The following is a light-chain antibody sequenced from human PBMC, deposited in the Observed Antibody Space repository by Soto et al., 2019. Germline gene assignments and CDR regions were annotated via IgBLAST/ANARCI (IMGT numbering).Light chain of an antibody. J-gene: IGLJ3*02. CDR1: SSDVGSYNL. V-gene: IGLV2-23*02. Sequence: QSVLTQPASVSGSPGQSITISCTGTSSDVGSYNLVSWYQQHPGKAPKLMIYEVSKRPSGVSNRFSGSKSGNTASLTISGLQAEDEADYYCCSYAGSSTFPYWVFGGGTQLTVL. CDR2: EVS. CDR3: CSYAGSSTFPYWV.